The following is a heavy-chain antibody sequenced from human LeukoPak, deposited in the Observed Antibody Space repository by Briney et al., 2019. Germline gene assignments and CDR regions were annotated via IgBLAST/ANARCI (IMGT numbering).Heavy chain of an antibody. CDR2: IYCSGST. D-gene: IGHD2-2*01. CDR3: ARAGVTAAQDLRYYYYGMDV. CDR1: GGSISSYY. V-gene: IGHV4-59*01. Sequence: SETLSLTCTVSGGSISSYYWSWIRQPPGKGLEWIGYIYCSGSTNYNPSLKSRVTISVDTSKNQFSLKLSSVTAADTAVYYCARAGVTAAQDLRYYYYGMDVWGQGTTVTVSS. J-gene: IGHJ6*02.